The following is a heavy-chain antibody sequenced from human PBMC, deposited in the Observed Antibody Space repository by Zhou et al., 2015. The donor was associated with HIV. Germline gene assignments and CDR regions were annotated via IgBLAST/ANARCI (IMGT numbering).Heavy chain of an antibody. Sequence: QVQLVQSGAEVKKPGSSVKVSCKASGGTFSSYAISWVRQAPGQGLEWMGGIIPIFGTANYAQKFQGRVTITADESTSTAYMELSSLRSEDTAVYYCASKDIVVVHLYYYGMDVWGQGTTVTVSS. CDR1: GGTFSSYA. D-gene: IGHD2-2*01. V-gene: IGHV1-69*12. J-gene: IGHJ6*02. CDR2: IIPIFGTA. CDR3: ASKDIVVVHLYYYGMDV.